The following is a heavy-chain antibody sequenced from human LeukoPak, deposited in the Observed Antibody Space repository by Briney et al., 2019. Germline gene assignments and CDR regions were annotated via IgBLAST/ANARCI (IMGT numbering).Heavy chain of an antibody. V-gene: IGHV1-2*06. CDR1: GYTSTGYY. D-gene: IGHD2-21*02. Sequence: ASVKVSCKASGYTSTGYYMHWVRQAPGQGLEWMGRINPNSGGTNYAQKFQGRVTMTRDTSISTAYMELSRLRSDDTAVYYCARAGGPMVVVTAPPHENWSDPGGQGTLVTVSS. CDR3: ARAGGPMVVVTAPPHENWSDP. J-gene: IGHJ5*02. CDR2: INPNSGGT.